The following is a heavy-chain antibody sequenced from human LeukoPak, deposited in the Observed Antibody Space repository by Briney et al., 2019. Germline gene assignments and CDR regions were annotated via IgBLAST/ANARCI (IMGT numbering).Heavy chain of an antibody. V-gene: IGHV3-21*01. CDR3: ARDTDAGYSSGWYVDYFDY. Sequence: GGSLRLSCAASGFTFSSYSMNWVRQAPGKGLEWVSSISSSSSYIYYADSVKGRFTISRDNAKNSLYLQMNSLRAGDTAVYYCARDTDAGYSSGWYVDYFDYWGQGTLVTVSS. D-gene: IGHD6-19*01. CDR1: GFTFSSYS. J-gene: IGHJ4*02. CDR2: ISSSSSYI.